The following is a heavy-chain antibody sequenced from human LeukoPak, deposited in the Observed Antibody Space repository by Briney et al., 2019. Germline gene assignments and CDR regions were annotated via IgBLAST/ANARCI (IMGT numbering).Heavy chain of an antibody. V-gene: IGHV4-59*01. CDR1: GGSFSGYY. CDR3: ARQMTTLTTGRTFDI. D-gene: IGHD4-17*01. CDR2: VYYSGST. J-gene: IGHJ3*02. Sequence: SETLSLTCSVSGGSFSGYYWSWIRQPPGKGLEWIGYVYYSGSTNYNPSLKSRVTISVDSSKNQFSLKLSSVTAADTAIYYCARQMTTLTTGRTFDIWGQGTMVTVSS.